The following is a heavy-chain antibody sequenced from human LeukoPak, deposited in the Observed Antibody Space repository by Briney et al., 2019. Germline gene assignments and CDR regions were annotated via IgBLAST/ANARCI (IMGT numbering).Heavy chain of an antibody. Sequence: ETLSLTCTVSGGSISSYYWSWIRQPAGKGLEWIGRIYTSGNTNYNPSLKSRVTMSVDMSKNQFSLKLSSVTAADTAVYYCAREHCSSTSCYDYYDYWGQGTLVTVSS. CDR1: GGSISSYY. CDR2: IYTSGNT. V-gene: IGHV4-4*07. J-gene: IGHJ4*02. CDR3: AREHCSSTSCYDYYDY. D-gene: IGHD2-2*01.